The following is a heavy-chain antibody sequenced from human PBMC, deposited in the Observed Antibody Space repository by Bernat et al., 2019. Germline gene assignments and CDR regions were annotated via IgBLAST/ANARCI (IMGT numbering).Heavy chain of an antibody. CDR1: GFPVSSNY. CDR2: LYSDGST. V-gene: IGHV3-66*04. J-gene: IGHJ5*02. CDR3: ARQDDFWSGFVV. D-gene: IGHD3-3*01. Sequence: EVQLVESGGGLVQPGGSLRLWGAASGFPVSSNYRSWVRRAPGKGLEWVLILYSDGSTYYADSVKGRFTSSRDNSKNTLFLQVTSLRAEDMAVYYCARQDDFWSGFVVWGQGTLVTVSS.